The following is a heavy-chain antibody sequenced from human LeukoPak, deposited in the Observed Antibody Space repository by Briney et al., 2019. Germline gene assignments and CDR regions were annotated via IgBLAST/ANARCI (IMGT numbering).Heavy chain of an antibody. V-gene: IGHV3-23*01. Sequence: GGSLRLSCAASGFSFSTYAMNWVRQAPGKGLEWVSAISGSDDSTYYAESVKGRFTISRDNSKNTLLLQMNSPRVEDTAVYYCAKFACTSTSCYNNFWGQGTLVTVSS. CDR1: GFSFSTYA. CDR3: AKFACTSTSCYNNF. J-gene: IGHJ1*01. CDR2: ISGSDDST. D-gene: IGHD2-2*02.